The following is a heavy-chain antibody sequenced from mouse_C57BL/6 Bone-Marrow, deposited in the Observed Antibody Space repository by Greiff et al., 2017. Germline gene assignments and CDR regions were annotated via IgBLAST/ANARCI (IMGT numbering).Heavy chain of an antibody. CDR2: LRNKANGYTN. J-gene: IGHJ4*01. Sequence: EVHLVESGGGLVQPGGSLSLSCAASGFTFTDYYMSWVRQPPGKALEWLGFLRNKANGYTNEYSASVKGRFTISRANSQSILYLPLHALRAAASATYYCASSYDDYDAMDYWGQGTSVTVSS. D-gene: IGHD2-3*01. V-gene: IGHV7-3*01. CDR1: GFTFTDYY. CDR3: ASSYDDYDAMDY.